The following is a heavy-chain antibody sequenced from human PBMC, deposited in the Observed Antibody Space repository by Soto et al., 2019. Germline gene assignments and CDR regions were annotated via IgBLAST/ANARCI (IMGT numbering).Heavy chain of an antibody. Sequence: LSLTCAVYNGSFSGYYWNWIRQPPGKGLEWIGEISQSGSTDYNVSLKSRVTISVDRSKNQSSLKLRSVTAADTAVYYCARGDSGSYFDYWGQGNLVTVSS. CDR1: NGSFSGYY. CDR3: ARGDSGSYFDY. V-gene: IGHV4-34*01. CDR2: ISQSGST. J-gene: IGHJ4*03. D-gene: IGHD1-26*01.